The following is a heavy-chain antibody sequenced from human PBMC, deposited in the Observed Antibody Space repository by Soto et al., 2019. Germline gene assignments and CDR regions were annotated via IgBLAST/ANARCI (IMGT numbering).Heavy chain of an antibody. CDR3: ARPLDYYYYALDV. CDR2: ISTYNGNT. CDR1: GYTFSSFN. V-gene: IGHV1-18*01. J-gene: IGHJ6*02. Sequence: ASVKVSFKASGYTFSSFNINWLRQAPGQGLEWMGWISTYNGNTKYAQRFQGRVTLTRDTSTTTAYMELTSLRSDDTAIYYCARPLDYYYYALDVWGQGTTVTVSS.